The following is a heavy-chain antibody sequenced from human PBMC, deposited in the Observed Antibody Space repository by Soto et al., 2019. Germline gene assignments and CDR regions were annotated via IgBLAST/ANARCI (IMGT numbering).Heavy chain of an antibody. D-gene: IGHD5-18*01. Sequence: PGGSLRLSCAASGFTFSSHWMHWVRQAPGKGLVWVSRINSDGSSTSYADSVKGRFTISRDNAKNTLYLQMNSLRAEDTAVYYWARGGYSYGYQVDYWGQGTLVTVSS. J-gene: IGHJ4*02. V-gene: IGHV3-74*01. CDR1: GFTFSSHW. CDR3: ARGGYSYGYQVDY. CDR2: INSDGSST.